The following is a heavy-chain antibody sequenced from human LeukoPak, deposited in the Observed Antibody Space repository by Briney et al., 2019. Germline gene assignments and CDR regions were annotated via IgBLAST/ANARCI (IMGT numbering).Heavy chain of an antibody. CDR3: ARDFGGNSGWFDP. CDR2: IIPIFGTA. D-gene: IGHD4-23*01. Sequence: ASVKVSCKASGGTFSSYAISWVRQAPGQGLEWMGGIIPIFGTANYAQKFQGRVTITADESTSTAYMELSSLRSEDTAVYYCARDFGGNSGWFDPWGQGTLVTVSS. V-gene: IGHV1-69*13. J-gene: IGHJ5*02. CDR1: GGTFSSYA.